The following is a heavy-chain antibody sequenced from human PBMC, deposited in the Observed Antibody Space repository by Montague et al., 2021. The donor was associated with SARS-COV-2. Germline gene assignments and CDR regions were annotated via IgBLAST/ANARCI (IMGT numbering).Heavy chain of an antibody. J-gene: IGHJ4*02. Sequence: SLRLSCAASGFNFCSYAMSWVRQAPGNGREWVSANSGSGGRPYYADSAKGRSTISRDNSKNTLYLQMNSLRAEDTAVYYCAKGGQVHDYGDHFDYWGQGTRDIVSS. D-gene: IGHD4-17*01. CDR3: AKGGQVHDYGDHFDY. V-gene: IGHV3-23*01. CDR1: GFNFCSYA. CDR2: NSGSGGRP.